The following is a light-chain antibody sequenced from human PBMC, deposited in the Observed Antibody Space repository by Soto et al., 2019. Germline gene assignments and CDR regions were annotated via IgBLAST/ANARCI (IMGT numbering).Light chain of an antibody. J-gene: IGLJ1*01. Sequence: QSVLTQPPSASGTPGQRVTISCSGSSSNIGINTVNWHQQVPGTAPKLLIYTDNQRPSGVPDRVSGSKSGTSASLAISGLQSEDESDYYCAAWDDSLNGLYVIGTGTKVTVL. CDR3: AAWDDSLNGLYV. V-gene: IGLV1-44*01. CDR2: TDN. CDR1: SSNIGINT.